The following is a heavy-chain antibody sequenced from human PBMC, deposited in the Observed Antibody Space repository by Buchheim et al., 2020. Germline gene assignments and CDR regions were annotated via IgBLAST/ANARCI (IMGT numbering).Heavy chain of an antibody. CDR2: INPNSGGT. V-gene: IGHV1-2*02. J-gene: IGHJ6*02. CDR3: ARGTGITIFGVVITPFYYYYGMDV. CDR1: GYTFTGYY. Sequence: QVQLVQSGAEVKKPGASVKVSCKASGYTFTGYYMHWVRQAPGQGLEWMGWINPNSGGTNYAQKFQGRVTMTRDTSISTASMELSRLRSDDTAVYYCARGTGITIFGVVITPFYYYYGMDVWGQGTT. D-gene: IGHD3-3*01.